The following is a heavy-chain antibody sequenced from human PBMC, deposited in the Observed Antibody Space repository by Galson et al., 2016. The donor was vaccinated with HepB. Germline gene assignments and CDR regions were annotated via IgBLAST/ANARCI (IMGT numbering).Heavy chain of an antibody. Sequence: SLRLSCAASGFVFSNFGLSWVRQAPGKGLEWVASISTRRTTYYSDSVQGRFTISRDNSNNPLYLQMNGLSAEDTAAYYWAKERLVRRIFDHWGQGTLLTVSS. CDR1: GFVFSNFG. CDR3: AKERLVRRIFDH. CDR2: ISTRRTT. D-gene: IGHD1-1*01. J-gene: IGHJ4*02. V-gene: IGHV3-23*01.